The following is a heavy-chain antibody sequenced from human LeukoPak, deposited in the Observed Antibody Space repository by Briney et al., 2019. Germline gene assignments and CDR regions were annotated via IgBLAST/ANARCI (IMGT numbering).Heavy chain of an antibody. CDR3: ARGEYSSSWPQYFQH. J-gene: IGHJ1*01. Sequence: PSGTRSLTCAVSGGSISSGGYSWSWIRQPPGKGLEWIGYIYHSGSTYYNPSLKSRVTISVDRSKNQFSLKLSSVTAADTAVYYCARGEYSSSWPQYFQHWGQGTLVTVSS. CDR2: IYHSGST. V-gene: IGHV4-30-2*01. CDR1: GGSISSGGYS. D-gene: IGHD6-13*01.